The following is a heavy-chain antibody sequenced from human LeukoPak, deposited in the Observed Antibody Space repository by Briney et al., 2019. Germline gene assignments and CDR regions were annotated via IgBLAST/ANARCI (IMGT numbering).Heavy chain of an antibody. Sequence: ASVKVSCKASGYTFTGYYMHWVRQAPGQGLEWMGWINPNSGGTNYAQKFQGRVTMTRDTSISTAYMELSRLRSDDTAVYYCARDWGPGVAAAGPDYWGQGTLVTVSS. J-gene: IGHJ4*02. V-gene: IGHV1-2*02. CDR1: GYTFTGYY. D-gene: IGHD6-13*01. CDR3: ARDWGPGVAAAGPDY. CDR2: INPNSGGT.